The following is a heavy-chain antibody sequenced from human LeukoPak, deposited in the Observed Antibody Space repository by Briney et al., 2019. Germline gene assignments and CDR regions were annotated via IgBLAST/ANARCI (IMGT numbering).Heavy chain of an antibody. CDR1: GFAVSSNY. CDR3: TGGGYAGAFDI. J-gene: IGHJ3*02. CDR2: TYSGGST. V-gene: IGHV3-53*01. D-gene: IGHD5-12*01. Sequence: GGSLRLSCAASGFAVSSNYMSWVRQAPGKGLEWVSITYSGGSTYYADSVKGRFTISRDNSKNMLYLQMNSLRAEDTAVYYCTGGGYAGAFDIWGQGTMVTVSS.